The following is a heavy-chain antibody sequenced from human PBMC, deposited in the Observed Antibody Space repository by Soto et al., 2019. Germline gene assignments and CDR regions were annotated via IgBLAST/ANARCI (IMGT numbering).Heavy chain of an antibody. D-gene: IGHD3-10*01. J-gene: IGHJ4*02. CDR3: ARDSSLMVRGVINY. Sequence: GGSLRLSCAASGFTLSSYRMNWVRQAPGKGLEWVAYISNTTNTKYYADSVEGRFTISRDNSKNTLYLQMNSLRAEDTAVYYCARDSSLMVRGVINYWGQGTLVTVSS. CDR2: ISNTTNTK. CDR1: GFTLSSYR. V-gene: IGHV3-48*01.